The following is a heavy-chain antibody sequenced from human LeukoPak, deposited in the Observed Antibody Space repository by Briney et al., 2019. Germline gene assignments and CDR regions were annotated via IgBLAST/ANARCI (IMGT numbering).Heavy chain of an antibody. Sequence: PGRSLRLSCAASGFTFSSYGMHWVRQAPGKGLEWVAVIWYDGSNKYYADSVKGRFTISRDNSKNTLYLQMNSLRAEDMAVYYCARAYCSDGSCYPNNFDYWGRGTLVTVSS. CDR3: ARAYCSDGSCYPNNFDY. CDR1: GFTFSSYG. V-gene: IGHV3-33*01. D-gene: IGHD2-15*01. CDR2: IWYDGSNK. J-gene: IGHJ4*02.